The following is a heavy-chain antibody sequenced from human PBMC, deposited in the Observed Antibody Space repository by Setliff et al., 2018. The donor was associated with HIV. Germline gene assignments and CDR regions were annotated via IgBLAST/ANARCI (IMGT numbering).Heavy chain of an antibody. CDR3: ARGRGDIVLQVYTYPPDS. CDR2: IYANGST. Sequence: SETLSLTCTVSGGSISSGSYYWSWIRQSAGKGLEWIGHIYANGSTNYNPSLKSRVTISVDRSKNHFSLRLSSVTAADTAAYYCARGRGDIVLQVYTYPPDSWGQGKLVTVSS. CDR1: GGSISSGSYY. V-gene: IGHV4-61*09. J-gene: IGHJ4*02. D-gene: IGHD2-15*01.